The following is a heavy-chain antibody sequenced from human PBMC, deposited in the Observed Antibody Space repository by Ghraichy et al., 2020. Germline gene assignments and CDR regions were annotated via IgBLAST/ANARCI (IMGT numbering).Heavy chain of an antibody. Sequence: SETLSLTCTVSGGSISSSSYYWGWIRQPPGKGLEWIGSIYYSGSTYYNPSPKSRVTISVDTSKNQFSLKLSSVTAADTAVYYCARSTALYYFDYWGQGTLVTVSS. CDR2: IYYSGST. CDR1: GGSISSSSYY. CDR3: ARSTALYYFDY. J-gene: IGHJ4*02. D-gene: IGHD4-17*01. V-gene: IGHV4-39*01.